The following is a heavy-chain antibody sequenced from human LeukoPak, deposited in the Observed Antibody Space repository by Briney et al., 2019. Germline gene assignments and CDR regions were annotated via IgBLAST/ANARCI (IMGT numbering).Heavy chain of an antibody. CDR2: IYYSGST. CDR3: AREVYCSSTSCYFDY. D-gene: IGHD2-2*01. CDR1: GGSISSGDYY. Sequence: SQTLSLTCTVSGGSISSGDYYWSWIRQPPGKGLEWIGYIYYSGSTYYNPSLKSRVTISVDTSKNQFSLKLSSVTAADTAVYYCAREVYCSSTSCYFDYWGQGTPVTVSS. J-gene: IGHJ4*02. V-gene: IGHV4-30-4*01.